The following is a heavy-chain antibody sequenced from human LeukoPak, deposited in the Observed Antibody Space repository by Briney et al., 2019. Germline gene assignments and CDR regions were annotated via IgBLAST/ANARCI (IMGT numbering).Heavy chain of an antibody. D-gene: IGHD6-19*01. J-gene: IGHJ5*02. V-gene: IGHV4-30-4*07. CDR1: GLSLSRGGYS. CDR3: ARGRYSSGWFKEKTWFDP. CDR2: IYQSGST. Sequence: SETLSLPCAVSGLSLSRGGYSGSWIRQPPGRGLEGIGYIYQSGSTNYIPSLKSRLTISVDTSNTQFSLKLSSVTAAATAVYDCARGRYSSGWFKEKTWFDPWGQGTLVTVSS.